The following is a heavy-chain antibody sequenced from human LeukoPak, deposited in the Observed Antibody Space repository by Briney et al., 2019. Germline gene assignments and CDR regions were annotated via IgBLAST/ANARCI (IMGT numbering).Heavy chain of an antibody. Sequence: SETLSLTCIVPGDSIRIYYWSWIRQPPGKGLERIWYTCTSGSTSYNPSLQSRLTIPVDTSKKQFSLKLSSVTAADTAVYYCAGTPYCSSDNCYRFYNGNDGFDIWGQGTKVTVSS. CDR1: GDSIRIYY. J-gene: IGHJ3*02. CDR3: AGTPYCSSDNCYRFYNGNDGFDI. D-gene: IGHD2-2*01. V-gene: IGHV4-4*09. CDR2: TCTSGST.